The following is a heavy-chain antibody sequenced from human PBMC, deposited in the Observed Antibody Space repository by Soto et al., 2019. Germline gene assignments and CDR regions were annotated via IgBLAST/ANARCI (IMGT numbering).Heavy chain of an antibody. D-gene: IGHD6-13*01. Sequence: PGGSLRLSCAASGFTFSSYAMHWVRQAPGQRLEWMGWINAGNGNTKYSQKFQGRVTITRNTSASTAYMELSSLRSEDTAVYYCARDHWKQQLVSWRQGWFDPWGQGTLVTVSS. CDR1: GFTFSSYA. CDR3: ARDHWKQQLVSWRQGWFDP. V-gene: IGHV1-3*01. J-gene: IGHJ5*02. CDR2: INAGNGNT.